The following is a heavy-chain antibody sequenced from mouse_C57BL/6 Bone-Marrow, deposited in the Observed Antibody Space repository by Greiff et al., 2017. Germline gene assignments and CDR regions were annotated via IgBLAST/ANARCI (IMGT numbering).Heavy chain of an antibody. V-gene: IGHV2-9-1*01. J-gene: IGHJ3*01. CDR2: IWTGGGT. Sequence: QVQLKQSGPGLVAPSQSLSITCTVSGFSLTSYAISWVRQPPGKGLEWLGVIWTGGGTNYNSALKSSLSISKDKSKSQVFLKMNSLQTDDTARYYCARAGRIYYGNYAWFAYWGQGTLVTVSA. CDR1: GFSLTSYA. CDR3: ARAGRIYYGNYAWFAY. D-gene: IGHD2-1*01.